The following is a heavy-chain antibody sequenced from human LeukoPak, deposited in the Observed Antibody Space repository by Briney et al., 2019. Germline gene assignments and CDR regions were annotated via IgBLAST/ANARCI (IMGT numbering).Heavy chain of an antibody. D-gene: IGHD6-19*01. CDR1: GYTFTSYD. CDR3: ARVGEVAVAGTTAEYFQH. Sequence: GASVKVSCKASGYTFTSYDINWVRQATGQGLERMGWMNPNSGNTGYAQKFQGRVTMTRNTSISTAYMELSSLRSEDTAVYYCARVGEVAVAGTTAEYFQHWGRGTLVTVSS. CDR2: MNPNSGNT. J-gene: IGHJ1*01. V-gene: IGHV1-8*01.